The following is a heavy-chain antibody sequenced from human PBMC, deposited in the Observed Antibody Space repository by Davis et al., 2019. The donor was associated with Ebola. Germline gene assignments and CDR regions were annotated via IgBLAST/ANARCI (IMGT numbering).Heavy chain of an antibody. D-gene: IGHD6-13*01. CDR1: GFTFSSYA. CDR3: AKHGGGEYSSSWHFDY. Sequence: PGGSLRLSCAASGFTFSSYAMSWVRQAPGKGLEWVSAISGSGGSTYYADSVKGRFTISRDNSKNTLYLQMNSLRAEDTAVNYCAKHGGGEYSSSWHFDYWGQGTLVTVSS. V-gene: IGHV3-23*01. J-gene: IGHJ4*02. CDR2: ISGSGGST.